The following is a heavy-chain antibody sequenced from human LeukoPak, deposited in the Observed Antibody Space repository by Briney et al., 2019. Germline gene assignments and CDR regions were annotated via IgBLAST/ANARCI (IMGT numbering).Heavy chain of an antibody. D-gene: IGHD3-16*01. CDR3: ARGIRSPLFDY. CDR2: INTYNGDT. CDR1: GYTFTDYY. Sequence: GPSVTVSCKASGYTFTDYYMHWVRQAPGQGLAWMGWINTYNGDTKCAQKLQGRVPNQTDTSTSTASMELRSLRSDDSAVYYCARGIRSPLFDYWGLGTLVTVSP. V-gene: IGHV1-18*04. J-gene: IGHJ4*02.